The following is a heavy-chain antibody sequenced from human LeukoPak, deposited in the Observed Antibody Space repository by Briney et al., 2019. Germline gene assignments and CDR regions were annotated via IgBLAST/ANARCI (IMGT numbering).Heavy chain of an antibody. CDR2: FYHSGNP. D-gene: IGHD3-10*01. CDR1: GDSISSYF. J-gene: IGHJ3*02. CDR3: ARHGSGGRAFDI. V-gene: IGHV4-59*08. Sequence: SETLSLTCTASGDSISSYFWSWIRQPPGKGLEWIGYFYHSGNPNYNPSLKSRVTMSVDTSKNHFSLKLSSVTAADTAVYHCARHGSGGRAFDIWGQGTMVTVSS.